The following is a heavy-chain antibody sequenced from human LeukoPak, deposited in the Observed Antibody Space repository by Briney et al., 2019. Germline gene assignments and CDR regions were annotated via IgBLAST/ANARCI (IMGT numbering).Heavy chain of an antibody. CDR3: ARGAVTSPSFDY. Sequence: SETLSLTCTVSGGSVSSGSYYWSWIRQPPGKGLEWIGYIYYSGSTNYNPSLKSRVTISVDTSENQFSLKLSSVTAADTAVYYCARGAVTSPSFDYWGQGTLVTVSS. CDR2: IYYSGST. D-gene: IGHD4-17*01. V-gene: IGHV4-61*01. CDR1: GGSVSSGSYY. J-gene: IGHJ4*02.